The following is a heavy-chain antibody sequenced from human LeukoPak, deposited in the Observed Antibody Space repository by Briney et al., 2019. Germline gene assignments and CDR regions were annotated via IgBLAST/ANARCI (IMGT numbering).Heavy chain of an antibody. J-gene: IGHJ3*02. D-gene: IGHD6-19*01. CDR2: IYYSGST. V-gene: IGHV4-59*08. CDR1: GGSISSYY. CDR3: ARLAVAEAFDI. Sequence: SEILSLTCTVSGGSISSYYWSWIRQPPGKGLEWIGYIYYSGSTNYNPSLKSRVTISVDTSKNQFSLKLSSVTAADTAVYYCARLAVAEAFDIWGQGTMVTVSS.